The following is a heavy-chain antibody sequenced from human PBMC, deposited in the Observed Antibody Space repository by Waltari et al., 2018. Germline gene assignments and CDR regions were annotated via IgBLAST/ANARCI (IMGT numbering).Heavy chain of an antibody. CDR1: GYTSTDSY. Sequence: QVQLVQSGAEVKKPGASVKVACKASGYTSTDSYWHWVRQAPGQGLGWMGWINPDSGDTRFAQRFQGRVTMTRDASMSTAYMELSRLKSDDTAVYYCAKGGKVLFLEPVDFWGQGTLVIVSS. J-gene: IGHJ4*02. CDR3: AKGGKVLFLEPVDF. D-gene: IGHD1-1*01. V-gene: IGHV1-2*02. CDR2: INPDSGDT.